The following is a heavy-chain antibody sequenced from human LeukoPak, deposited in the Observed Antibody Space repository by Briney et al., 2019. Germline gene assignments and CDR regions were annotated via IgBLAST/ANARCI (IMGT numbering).Heavy chain of an antibody. D-gene: IGHD5-18*01. CDR1: GFTFSSYW. Sequence: PGGSLRLSCAASGFTFSSYWMSWVRQAPGKGLEWVANIKQDGSEKYYVDSVKGRFTISRDNAKNSLYLQMDSLRAEDTAVYYCARGVDTRTYYFDSWGQGNLVTVSS. J-gene: IGHJ4*02. CDR3: ARGVDTRTYYFDS. V-gene: IGHV3-7*02. CDR2: IKQDGSEK.